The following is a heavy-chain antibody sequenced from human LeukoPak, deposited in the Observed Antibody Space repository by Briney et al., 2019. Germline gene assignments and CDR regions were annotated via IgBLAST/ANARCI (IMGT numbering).Heavy chain of an antibody. CDR2: IYPGDSDT. CDR3: ARRRYCSGGSCYTAYYFDY. Sequence: GESLKISCKGSGYSFTSYWICWVRQMPGKGLEWMGIIYPGDSDTRYSPSFQGQVTISADKSISTAYLQWSSLKASETAMYYCARRRYCSGGSCYTAYYFDYWGQGTLVTVSS. V-gene: IGHV5-51*01. J-gene: IGHJ4*02. D-gene: IGHD2-15*01. CDR1: GYSFTSYW.